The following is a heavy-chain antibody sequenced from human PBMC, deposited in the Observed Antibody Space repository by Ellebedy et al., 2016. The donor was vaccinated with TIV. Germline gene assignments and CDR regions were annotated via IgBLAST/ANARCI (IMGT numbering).Heavy chain of an antibody. CDR2: MNPNSGNT. CDR1: GYTFTSYD. D-gene: IGHD4-11*01. Sequence: ASVKVSXXASGYTFTSYDINWVRQATGQGLEWMGWMNPNSGNTGYAQKFQGRVTMTRNTSISTAYMELSSLRSEDTAAYYCARGHYSNYDYYYMDVWGKGTTVTVSS. J-gene: IGHJ6*03. V-gene: IGHV1-8*01. CDR3: ARGHYSNYDYYYMDV.